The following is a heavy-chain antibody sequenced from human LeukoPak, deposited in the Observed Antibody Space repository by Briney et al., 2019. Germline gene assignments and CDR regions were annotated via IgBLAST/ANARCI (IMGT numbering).Heavy chain of an antibody. D-gene: IGHD6-13*01. CDR2: ISYDGSNK. Sequence: GRSLRLSCAASGFTFSSYAMHWVRQAPGKGLEWVAVISYDGSNKYYADSVKGRFTISRDNSKNTLYLQMNSLRAEDTAVYYCARDLASGIAAAGSSYYWGQGTLVTVSS. CDR3: ARDLASGIAAAGSSYY. V-gene: IGHV3-30-3*01. CDR1: GFTFSSYA. J-gene: IGHJ4*02.